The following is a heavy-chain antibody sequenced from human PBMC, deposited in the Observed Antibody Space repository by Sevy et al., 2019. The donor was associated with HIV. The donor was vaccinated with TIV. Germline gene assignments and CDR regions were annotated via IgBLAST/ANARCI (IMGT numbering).Heavy chain of an antibody. V-gene: IGHV3-30*04. D-gene: IGHD3-10*01. J-gene: IGHJ5*02. Sequence: GGSLRLSCTASGFTFSTYGLHWVRQAPGKGLEWVAVILYDGSNKYYGDSVKGRFTISRDNSKNTLYLQMNSLRAEDTAIYYCARDRGEILRSAFKSWGQGTRVTVSS. CDR3: ARDRGEILRSAFKS. CDR1: GFTFSTYG. CDR2: ILYDGSNK.